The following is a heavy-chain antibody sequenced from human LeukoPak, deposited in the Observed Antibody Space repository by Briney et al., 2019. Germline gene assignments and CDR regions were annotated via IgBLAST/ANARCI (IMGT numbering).Heavy chain of an antibody. V-gene: IGHV3-66*04. Sequence: GGSLRLSCAASGFTVNSNYMSWVRQAPGKGLEWVSVIFSGGSTFYADSVKGRFTISRDTSKNTLYLQMNSLRAEDTAVYYCARRAGAYSHPYDYWGQGTLVTVSS. D-gene: IGHD4/OR15-4a*01. J-gene: IGHJ4*02. CDR3: ARRAGAYSHPYDY. CDR2: IFSGGST. CDR1: GFTVNSNY.